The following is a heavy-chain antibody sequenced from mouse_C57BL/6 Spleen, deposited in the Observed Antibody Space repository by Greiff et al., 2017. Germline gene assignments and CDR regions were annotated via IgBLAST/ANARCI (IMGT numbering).Heavy chain of an antibody. CDR2: INPSTGGT. D-gene: IGHD2-3*01. CDR1: GYTFTSYW. CDR3: ARRLYDGYFNYAMDD. J-gene: IGHJ4*01. V-gene: IGHV1-53*01. Sequence: VQLQQPGTELVKPGASVKLSCKASGYTFTSYWMHWVKQRPGQGLEWIGNINPSTGGTNYNEKFKSKATLTVDKSSSPAYMQLSSRTSEYSSVYYCARRLYDGYFNYAMDDWGQGTSGTVSS.